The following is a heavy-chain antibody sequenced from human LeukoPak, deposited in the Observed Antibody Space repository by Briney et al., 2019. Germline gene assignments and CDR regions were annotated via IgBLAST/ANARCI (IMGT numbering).Heavy chain of an antibody. CDR1: GFSISSYY. CDR2: FVSDDNRA. J-gene: IGHJ4*02. D-gene: IGHD1-26*01. V-gene: IGHV3-74*01. CDR3: ARDLESGSYEHYFDY. Sequence: PGGSLRLSCAASGFSISSYYMHWVRQAPGKGLVWVSRFVSDDNRAYADSVKGRFTISRDNAKNTLYLQMNSLRAEDTAVYYCARDLESGSYEHYFDYWGQGTLVTVTS.